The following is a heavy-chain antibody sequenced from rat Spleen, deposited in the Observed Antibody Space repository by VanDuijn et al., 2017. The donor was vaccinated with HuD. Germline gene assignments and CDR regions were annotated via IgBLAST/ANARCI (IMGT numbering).Heavy chain of an antibody. CDR2: INSAGNT. Sequence: QLQEAGPGLVKPSQSLSLTCSVTDHSITNGYRWNWIRKFPGNKLEWMGYINSAGNTLYNPSLKSRISITRDTSKNQFFLQVNSVTTEDTAAYYCARTTYDYFDYWGQGVMVTVSS. V-gene: IGHV3-3*01. D-gene: IGHD2-1*01. CDR3: ARTTYDYFDY. J-gene: IGHJ2*01. CDR1: DHSITNGYR.